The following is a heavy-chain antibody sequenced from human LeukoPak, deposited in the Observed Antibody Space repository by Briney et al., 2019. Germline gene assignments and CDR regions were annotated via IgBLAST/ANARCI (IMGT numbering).Heavy chain of an antibody. CDR1: GYSFTNYG. CDR3: ARLKCSSTECYADY. Sequence: GASVKLSCKASGYSFTNYGITWVRQAPGQGLEWMGWINSYNGNTNHAQKLQGRVTMTTDTSTSTAYMELRGLRSDDTAGYYCARLKCSSTECYADYWGQGTLVTVSS. D-gene: IGHD2-2*01. V-gene: IGHV1-18*04. CDR2: INSYNGNT. J-gene: IGHJ4*02.